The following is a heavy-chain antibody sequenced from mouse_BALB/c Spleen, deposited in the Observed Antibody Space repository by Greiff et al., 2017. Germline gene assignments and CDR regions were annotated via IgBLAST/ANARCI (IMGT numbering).Heavy chain of an antibody. V-gene: IGHV14-3*02. J-gene: IGHJ4*01. CDR1: GFNIKDTY. CDR2: IDPANGNT. D-gene: IGHD2-1*01. CDR3: ARDYGNYDAMDY. Sequence: VQLVESGAELVKPGASVKLSCTASGFNIKDTYMHWVKQRPEQGLEWIGRIDPANGNTKYDPKFQGKATITADTSSNTAYLQLSSLTSEDTAVYYCARDYGNYDAMDYWGQGTSVTVSS.